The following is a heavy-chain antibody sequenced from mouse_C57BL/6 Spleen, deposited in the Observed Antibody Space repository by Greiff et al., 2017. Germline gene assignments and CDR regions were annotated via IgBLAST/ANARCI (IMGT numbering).Heavy chain of an antibody. V-gene: IGHV1-64*01. CDR1: GYTSTSYW. CDR3: ARYYGSTWYFDV. J-gene: IGHJ1*03. Sequence: VQLQQPGAELVKPGASVKLSCKASGYTSTSYWMHWVKQRPGQGLEWIGMIHPNSGSTNYNEKFKSKATLTVDKSSSTAYMQLSSLTSEDSAVYYCARYYGSTWYFDVWGTGTTVTVSS. D-gene: IGHD1-1*01. CDR2: IHPNSGST.